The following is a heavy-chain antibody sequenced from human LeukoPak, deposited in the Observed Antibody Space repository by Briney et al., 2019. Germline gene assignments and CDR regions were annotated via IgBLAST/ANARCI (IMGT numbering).Heavy chain of an antibody. D-gene: IGHD6-13*01. Sequence: ASVKVSCKASGYTFTSYGISWVRQAPGQGLEWMGWISAYNGNTNYAQKLQGRVTMTTDTSTSTAYTELRSLRSDDTAVYYCARDQGGSSSWYRLYYYYYYMDVWGKGTTVTVSS. CDR2: ISAYNGNT. CDR1: GYTFTSYG. J-gene: IGHJ6*03. V-gene: IGHV1-18*01. CDR3: ARDQGGSSSWYRLYYYYYYMDV.